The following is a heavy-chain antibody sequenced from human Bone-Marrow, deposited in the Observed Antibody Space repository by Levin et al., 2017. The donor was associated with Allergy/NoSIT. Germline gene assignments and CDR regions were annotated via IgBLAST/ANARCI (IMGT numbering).Heavy chain of an antibody. D-gene: IGHD2-21*02. Sequence: SQTLSLPCTVSGGSVRSGSYYWSWIRQPPGKGLEWIGYIYYSGSTNYNPSLKSRVTISVDTSKNQFSLKLSSVTAADTAVYYCARNCGGDCYSAPYYYYYGMDVWGQGTTVTVSS. J-gene: IGHJ6*02. CDR3: ARNCGGDCYSAPYYYYYGMDV. V-gene: IGHV4-61*01. CDR1: GGSVRSGSYY. CDR2: IYYSGST.